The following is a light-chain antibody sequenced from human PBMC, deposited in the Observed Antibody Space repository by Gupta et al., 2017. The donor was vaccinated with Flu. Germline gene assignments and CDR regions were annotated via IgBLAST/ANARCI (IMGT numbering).Light chain of an antibody. CDR3: QKRSNWPPYT. V-gene: IGKV3-11*01. CDR2: DSA. CDR1: QSVSTY. J-gene: IGKJ2*01. Sequence: EIVLTQSPATLSLSPGDSATLSCSASQSVSTYLAWYQQKPGQTPRLLIYDSANRATGIPARVSGSGSGTDFTLTISSREAEDFAVDYCQKRSNWPPYTFGQGTRLEI.